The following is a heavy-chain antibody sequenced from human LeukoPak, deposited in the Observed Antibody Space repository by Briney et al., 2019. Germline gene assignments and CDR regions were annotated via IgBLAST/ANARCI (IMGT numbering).Heavy chain of an antibody. CDR3: ARTFGSYFLFDY. CDR1: GYTFSYT. CDR2: INPGTGNT. J-gene: IGHJ4*02. Sequence: ASVKVSCKSSGYTFSYTMHWMRQAPGQSPEWMGWINPGTGNTKFSHHFQGRITLTWDTSASTGYMELSSLRSEDMAVYYCARTFGSYFLFDYWGQGTLVTVSS. V-gene: IGHV1-3*01. D-gene: IGHD1-26*01.